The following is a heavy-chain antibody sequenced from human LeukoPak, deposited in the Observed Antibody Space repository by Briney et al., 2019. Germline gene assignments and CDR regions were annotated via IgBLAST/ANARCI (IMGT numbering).Heavy chain of an antibody. J-gene: IGHJ4*02. CDR2: IYYSGST. V-gene: IGHV4-59*01. Sequence: KASETLSLTCTVSGASISSYYWSWIRQPPGKGPEWIGYIYYSGSTNYNPALKSRVTISEDTSENQISLKLSSVTAADTAVYYCARVRGYYDSSGYDYWGQGTLVTVSS. D-gene: IGHD3-22*01. CDR3: ARVRGYYDSSGYDY. CDR1: GASISSYY.